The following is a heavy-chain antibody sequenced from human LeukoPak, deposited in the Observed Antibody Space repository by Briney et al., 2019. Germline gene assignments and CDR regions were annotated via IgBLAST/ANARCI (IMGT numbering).Heavy chain of an antibody. CDR2: TSSSDAGK. V-gene: IGHV3-23*01. CDR1: GFSLSSYA. Sequence: GSLRLSCTVSGFSLSSYALSWVRRAPGKGLEWVSATSSSDAGKYYADSVKGRFTISRDNSKNTLYLQMNSLRAEDTAVFYCAKDSSVFHYDSRNLDYWGQGTLVTVSS. J-gene: IGHJ4*02. CDR3: AKDSSVFHYDSRNLDY. D-gene: IGHD3-22*01.